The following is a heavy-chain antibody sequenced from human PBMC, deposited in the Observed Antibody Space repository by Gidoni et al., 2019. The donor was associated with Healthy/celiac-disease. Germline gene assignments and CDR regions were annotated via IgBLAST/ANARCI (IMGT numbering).Heavy chain of an antibody. CDR3: AKERDYGMDV. CDR2: ISWYGGST. V-gene: IGHV3-43*01. CDR1: GFTFDDYT. J-gene: IGHJ6*02. Sequence: EVQLVESGGVVVQPGGSLRLSCSASGFTFDDYTMTWVRQAPGKGLEWVSLISWYGGSTDYADSVKCRFTISRDNSKNSLYLQMNSLRTEDTALYYCAKERDYGMDVWGQGTTVTVSS.